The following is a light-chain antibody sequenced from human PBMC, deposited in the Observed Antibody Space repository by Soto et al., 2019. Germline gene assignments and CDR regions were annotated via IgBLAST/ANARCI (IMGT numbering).Light chain of an antibody. CDR1: SSNIGAGYD. V-gene: IGLV1-40*01. CDR2: GNN. J-gene: IGLJ2*01. CDR3: QSYDSSLSGSGV. Sequence: QSVLTQPPSVSGAPGQTVTIPCTGSSSNIGAGYDVHWYQQFPGTAPKLLIYGNNNRPSGVPDRFSGSKSGTSASLAITGLQAEDEADYYCQSYDSSLSGSGVFGGGTKLTVL.